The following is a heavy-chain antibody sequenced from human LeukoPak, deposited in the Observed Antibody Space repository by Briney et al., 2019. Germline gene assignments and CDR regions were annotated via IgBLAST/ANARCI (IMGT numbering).Heavy chain of an antibody. V-gene: IGHV3-23*01. D-gene: IGHD5-18*01. CDR3: AKDNIGYSYGYFDY. CDR2: ISGSGGST. Sequence: GGSLRLSCAASGFTFSSYAMSWVRQAPGKGLEGVSAISGSGGSTYYADSVKGRFTISRDNSKNTLYLQMNSLRAEDTAVYYCAKDNIGYSYGYFDYWGQGTLVTVSS. J-gene: IGHJ4*02. CDR1: GFTFSSYA.